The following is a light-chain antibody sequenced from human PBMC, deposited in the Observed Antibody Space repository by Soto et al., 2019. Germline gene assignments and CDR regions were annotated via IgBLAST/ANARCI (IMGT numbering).Light chain of an antibody. CDR3: KQYNNWPWT. J-gene: IGKJ1*01. CDR2: GAS. Sequence: EIVMTQSPATLSVSPGERATLSCRASQSISNDLAWYQQKPGQAPSLLIYGASTRATGIPARFSGSGSGTDFTVTISSLQSEDFAVYYCKQYNNWPWTFGQGTKVESK. CDR1: QSISND. V-gene: IGKV3-15*01.